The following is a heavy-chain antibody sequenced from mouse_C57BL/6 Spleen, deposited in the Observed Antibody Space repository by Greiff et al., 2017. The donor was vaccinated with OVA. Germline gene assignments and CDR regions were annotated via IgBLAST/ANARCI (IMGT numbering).Heavy chain of an antibody. J-gene: IGHJ3*01. V-gene: IGHV2-6*01. CDR2: LWGVGST. CDR3: AIGGSSGYPLAY. CDR1: GFSFTSYG. Sequence: QVQLKESGPGLVAPSQSLYITCTVSGFSFTSYGVDWVRQSPGKGLEWLGALWGVGSTNYNSALKYRLSISKDNSKSQVCLKMNSLQTDDTAMYDCAIGGSSGYPLAYWGQGTLVTVSA. D-gene: IGHD3-2*02.